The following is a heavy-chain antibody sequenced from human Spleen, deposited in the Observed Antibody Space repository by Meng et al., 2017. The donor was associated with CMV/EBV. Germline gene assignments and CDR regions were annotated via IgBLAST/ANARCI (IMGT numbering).Heavy chain of an antibody. CDR1: GFTLSRYA. V-gene: IGHV3-23*01. Sequence: GESLKISCVGTGFTLSRYAMSWVRQAPGKGLEWVSSISAGGGRAYYADSVKGRFTISRDNTKNSLYLQMNSLRAEDTAIYYCARDLGGGDTFDIWGQGTMVTVSS. J-gene: IGHJ3*02. CDR3: ARDLGGGDTFDI. D-gene: IGHD2-21*02. CDR2: ISAGGGRA.